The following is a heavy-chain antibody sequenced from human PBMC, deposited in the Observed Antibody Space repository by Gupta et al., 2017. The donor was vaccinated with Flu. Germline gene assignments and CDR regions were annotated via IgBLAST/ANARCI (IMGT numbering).Heavy chain of an antibody. CDR2: ISYDGSNK. CDR1: GFAFSRYG. D-gene: IGHD1-7*01. J-gene: IGHJ6*02. Sequence: QVQLVESGGGVVKPGRSLRLSCAASGFAFSRYGMDWVRQAPGKGLEWVAVISYDGSNKNYADSVKGRFTISRDISKNTLYLQMNSLRAEDTALYYCAKIRLGTTMFYYYYGMDVWGQGTTVTVSS. V-gene: IGHV3-30*18. CDR3: AKIRLGTTMFYYYYGMDV.